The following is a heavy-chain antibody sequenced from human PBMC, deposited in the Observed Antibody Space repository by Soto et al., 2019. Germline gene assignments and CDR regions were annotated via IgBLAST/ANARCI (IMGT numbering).Heavy chain of an antibody. Sequence: SETLSLTCTVSGGSISSYYWSWSRQPPGKGLEWIGYIYYSGSTNYNPSLKSRVTISIDTSKNQFSLKLSSVTAADTAVYYCARLPAADTGVDPWGQGTLVTVSS. D-gene: IGHD2-2*01. V-gene: IGHV4-59*01. CDR1: GGSISSYY. CDR2: IYYSGST. J-gene: IGHJ5*02. CDR3: ARLPAADTGVDP.